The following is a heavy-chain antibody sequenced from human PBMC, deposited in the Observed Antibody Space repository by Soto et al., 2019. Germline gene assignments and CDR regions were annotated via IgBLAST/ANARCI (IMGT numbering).Heavy chain of an antibody. CDR3: GRGRSGQIVVFY. V-gene: IGHV1-2*02. D-gene: IGHD5-12*01. CDR1: GYTFTGHY. CDR2: IGPESGAT. Sequence: ASVKVSCKASGYTFTGHYIHWVRQAPEQGPEWMGEIGPESGATRYAQKFQGRVTMTMDMSITTVYMELSNLSPDDTAVYYCGRGRSGQIVVFYWGQGTPVTVS. J-gene: IGHJ4*02.